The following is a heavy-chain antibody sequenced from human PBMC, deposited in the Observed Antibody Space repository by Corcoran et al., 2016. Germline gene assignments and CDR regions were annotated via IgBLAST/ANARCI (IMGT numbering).Heavy chain of an antibody. CDR1: GVSLSTAVVG. J-gene: IGHJ4*02. D-gene: IGHD2-15*01. CDR2: IFWNDYK. CDR3: ARGLSYCSGAGGDHFDY. Sequence: QITLKESGPSLVKPTQTLTLTCTFSGVSLSTAVVGVGWIRQPPGKALEWLALIFWNDYKYYSPSLKNRLTITKDTSKNHVVLELTNVDPADTGTYYCARGLSYCSGAGGDHFDYWGQGTLVTVSS. V-gene: IGHV2-5*01.